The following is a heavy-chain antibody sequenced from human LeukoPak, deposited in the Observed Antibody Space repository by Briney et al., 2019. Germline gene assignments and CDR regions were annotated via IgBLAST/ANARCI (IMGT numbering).Heavy chain of an antibody. J-gene: IGHJ3*02. D-gene: IGHD2-2*02. CDR3: ATIPLTAIPLDAFDI. CDR1: GYTFTSYY. CDR2: SNPSGGST. V-gene: IGHV1-46*01. Sequence: ASVKVSCKASGYTFTSYYMHWVRQAPGHGLEWMGISNPSGGSTSYAQKLQGRVTMTEDTSTDTAYMELSSLRSEDTAVYYCATIPLTAIPLDAFDIWGQGTMVTVSS.